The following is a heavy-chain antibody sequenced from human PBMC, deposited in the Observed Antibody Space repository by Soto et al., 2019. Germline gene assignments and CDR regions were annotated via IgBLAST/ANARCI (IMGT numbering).Heavy chain of an antibody. V-gene: IGHV3-7*01. CDR3: ARVGSSNYDAFDI. D-gene: IGHD6-13*01. CDR1: GFTFSSYW. J-gene: IGHJ3*02. CDR2: IKQDGSEK. Sequence: PGGSLRLSCAASGFTFSSYWMSWVRQAPGKGLEWVANIKQDGSEKYYVDSVKGRFTISRDNAKNSLYLQMNSLRAEDTAVYYCARVGSSNYDAFDIWGQGTMVTVSS.